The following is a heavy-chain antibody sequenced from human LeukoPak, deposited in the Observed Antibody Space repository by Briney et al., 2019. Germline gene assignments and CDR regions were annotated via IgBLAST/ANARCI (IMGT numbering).Heavy chain of an antibody. CDR2: ISYSGSA. J-gene: IGHJ1*01. V-gene: IGHV4-59*01. Sequence: SETLSLTCTVSGGSISSYYWSWIRQPPGKGLEWIGYISYSGSANYNPSLKSRVTISVDTSENQFSLRLSSVTAADTAVYYCARHTSTRNFQHWGQGTLVTVSS. CDR1: GGSISSYY. CDR3: ARHTSTRNFQH. D-gene: IGHD2-2*01.